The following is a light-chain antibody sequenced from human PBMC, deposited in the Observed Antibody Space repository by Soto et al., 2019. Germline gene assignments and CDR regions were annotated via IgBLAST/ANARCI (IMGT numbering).Light chain of an antibody. J-gene: IGLJ3*02. CDR1: NSDVGGYDF. Sequence: QSVLTQPRSASGSPGQSVTISCTGTNSDVGGYDFVSWYQQHPGKAPKLMIYEVNKRPSGVPDRFSGSKSGNTASLTVSGLQAEDEASYYCSSFAGSNNVLFGGGTKLTVL. V-gene: IGLV2-8*01. CDR2: EVN. CDR3: SSFAGSNNVL.